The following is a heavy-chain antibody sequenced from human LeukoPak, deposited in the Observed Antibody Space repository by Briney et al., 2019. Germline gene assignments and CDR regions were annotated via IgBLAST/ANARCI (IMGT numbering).Heavy chain of an antibody. D-gene: IGHD5-24*01. CDR3: ARDLGWLQSDY. Sequence: GGSLRLSCVASGFSFSDHWMNWFRQAPGKGLEWVATIKKDGSEQYYVDSMKGRFTISRDNAKNSVYLQINSLRAEDTAVYYCARDLGWLQSDYWGQGTLVTVSS. CDR1: GFSFSDHW. CDR2: IKKDGSEQ. J-gene: IGHJ4*02. V-gene: IGHV3-7*01.